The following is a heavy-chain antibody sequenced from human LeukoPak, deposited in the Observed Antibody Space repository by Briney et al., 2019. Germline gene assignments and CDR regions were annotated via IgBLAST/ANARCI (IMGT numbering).Heavy chain of an antibody. D-gene: IGHD3-3*01. V-gene: IGHV3-11*01. Sequence: GGSLRLSCAASRFTFSDYYMSWIRQAPGKGLEWVSYISSSGSTIYYADSVKGRFTISRDNAKNSLYLQMNSLRAEDAAVYYCAREGRFLEWLEADWGQGTLVTVSS. CDR3: AREGRFLEWLEAD. CDR1: RFTFSDYY. J-gene: IGHJ4*02. CDR2: ISSSGSTI.